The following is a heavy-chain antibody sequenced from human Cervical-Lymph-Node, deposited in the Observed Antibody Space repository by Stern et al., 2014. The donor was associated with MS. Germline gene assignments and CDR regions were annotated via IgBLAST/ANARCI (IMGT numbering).Heavy chain of an antibody. V-gene: IGHV1-2*02. CDR2: IHPNSGHT. CDR3: VSPLGTFDTTGTYFDF. CDR1: GYPFSDYY. J-gene: IGHJ4*02. Sequence: VQLVESGADVKKPGASVKISCKISGYPFSDYYMHWVRQAPGQGLEWMGWIHPNSGHTKYPQKFQGRVAMTRDTSISTYYMELTSLNFDDAAVYYCVSPLGTFDTTGTYFDFWGQGTLVTVSS. D-gene: IGHD3-16*01.